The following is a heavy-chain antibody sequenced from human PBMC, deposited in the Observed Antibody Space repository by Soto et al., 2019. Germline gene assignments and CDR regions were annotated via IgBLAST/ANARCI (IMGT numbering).Heavy chain of an antibody. CDR2: ISSSSSYI. V-gene: IGHV3-21*01. D-gene: IGHD3-3*02. Sequence: GGTLRLSCAVSGFTFSSHSMNWVRQAPGQGLEWVSSISSSSSYIYYADSANGRFTISRDNAKNSLYLQMSSLTAEDNAVYYYARGDSPIASDYWGQGTLVTVSS. J-gene: IGHJ4*02. CDR3: ARGDSPIASDY. CDR1: GFTFSSHS.